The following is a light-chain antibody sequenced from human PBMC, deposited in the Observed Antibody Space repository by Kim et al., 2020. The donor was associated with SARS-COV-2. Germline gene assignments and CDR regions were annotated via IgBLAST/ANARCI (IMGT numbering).Light chain of an antibody. CDR1: KLGDKY. J-gene: IGLJ1*01. CDR2: QDS. V-gene: IGLV3-1*01. Sequence: VSPGQTASITCSGDKLGDKYACWYQQKPGQAPVLVIYQDSKRPSGIPERFSGSNSGNTATLTISGTQAMDEADYYCQAWDSSTKVFGTGTKVTVL. CDR3: QAWDSSTKV.